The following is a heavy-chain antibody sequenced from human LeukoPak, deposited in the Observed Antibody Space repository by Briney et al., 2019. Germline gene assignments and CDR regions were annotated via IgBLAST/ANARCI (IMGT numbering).Heavy chain of an antibody. CDR3: ARASMVRGGNWFDP. V-gene: IGHV4-34*01. CDR2: INHSGST. Sequence: SETLSLTCAVYGESFSGYYWTWVRQSPGKGLEWIGEINHSGSTNYNPSLESRVTISVDTSKNQFSLKLTSVTAADTAVYYCARASMVRGGNWFDPWGQGTLVTVSS. CDR1: GESFSGYY. D-gene: IGHD3-10*01. J-gene: IGHJ5*02.